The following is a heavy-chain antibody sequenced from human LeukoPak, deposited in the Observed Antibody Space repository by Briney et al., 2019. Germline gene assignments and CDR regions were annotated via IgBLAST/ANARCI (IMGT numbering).Heavy chain of an antibody. J-gene: IGHJ3*02. CDR1: GGSISSYY. CDR3: ARDSCSSTSCYIAAFDI. CDR2: IYYSGST. D-gene: IGHD2-2*02. Sequence: SETLSLTCTVSGGSISSYYWSWIRQPPGKGLEWIGYIYYSGSTNYNPSLKSRVTISVDTSKNQFSLKLSSVTAADTAVYYCARDSCSSTSCYIAAFDIWGQGTMVTVSS. V-gene: IGHV4-59*01.